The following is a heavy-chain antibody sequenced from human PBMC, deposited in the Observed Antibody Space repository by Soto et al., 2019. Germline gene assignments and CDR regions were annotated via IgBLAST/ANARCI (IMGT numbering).Heavy chain of an antibody. CDR3: ARDLSVTTASQDAFDI. Sequence: GASVKVSCKASGYTFTGYYIHWVRQAPGPGLEWMGWINPNSGGTNYAQKFQGWVTMTRDTSISTAYMELSRLRSDDTAVYYCARDLSVTTASQDAFDIWGQGTMVTVSS. J-gene: IGHJ3*02. CDR1: GYTFTGYY. CDR2: INPNSGGT. D-gene: IGHD4-4*01. V-gene: IGHV1-2*04.